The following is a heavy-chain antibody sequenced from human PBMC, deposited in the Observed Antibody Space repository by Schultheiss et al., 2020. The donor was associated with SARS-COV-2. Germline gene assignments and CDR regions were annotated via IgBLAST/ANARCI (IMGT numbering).Heavy chain of an antibody. Sequence: GGSLRLSCSASGFTFSSYSMNWVRQAPGKGLEWVSAISGSGGSTYYADSVKGRFTISRDNSKNTLYLQMNSLRAEDTAVYYCAKAKGYMRGGPFDYWGQGTLVTVSS. D-gene: IGHD5-18*01. J-gene: IGHJ4*02. CDR1: GFTFSSYS. V-gene: IGHV3-23*01. CDR3: AKAKGYMRGGPFDY. CDR2: ISGSGGST.